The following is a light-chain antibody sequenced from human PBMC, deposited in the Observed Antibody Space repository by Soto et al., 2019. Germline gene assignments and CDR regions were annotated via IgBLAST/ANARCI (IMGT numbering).Light chain of an antibody. CDR3: PQRSIWRT. V-gene: IGKV3-11*01. J-gene: IGKJ4*01. Sequence: VVLTQSPATLSLSPGERATLSCRASQSIDSYLAWYQQKPGQAPRLLIFDASNRATGIPARFSGSGSGTDFTLTISSLAPEDFAVYYCPQRSIWRTFGGGTKVEI. CDR1: QSIDSY. CDR2: DAS.